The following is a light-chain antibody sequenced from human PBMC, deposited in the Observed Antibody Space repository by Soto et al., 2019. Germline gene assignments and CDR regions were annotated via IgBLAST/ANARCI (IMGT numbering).Light chain of an antibody. CDR2: GAS. J-gene: IGKJ1*01. CDR3: QQYNDWPLT. CDR1: QSVGNN. V-gene: IGKV3-15*01. Sequence: EIVMTQSPATVSVSPGERATLYCRASQSVGNNLAWYQQKPGQAPSLFIFGASVRATGVPDRFSGSGSGTEFTLTISSLQSEDFALYYCQQYNDWPLTFGQGTKVDIK.